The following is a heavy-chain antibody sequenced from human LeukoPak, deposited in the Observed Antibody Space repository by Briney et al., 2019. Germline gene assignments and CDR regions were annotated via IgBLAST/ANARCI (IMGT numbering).Heavy chain of an antibody. Sequence: ASVKVSCKTSGYTFTGYYMHWVRQAPGQGLEWMGWINPSGGSTSYAQKFQGRVTMTRDMSTSTVYMELSSLRSEDTAVYYCARDYSTRGYFDYWGQGTLVTVSS. CDR1: GYTFTGYY. CDR3: ARDYSTRGYFDY. D-gene: IGHD4-11*01. CDR2: INPSGGST. J-gene: IGHJ4*02. V-gene: IGHV1-46*01.